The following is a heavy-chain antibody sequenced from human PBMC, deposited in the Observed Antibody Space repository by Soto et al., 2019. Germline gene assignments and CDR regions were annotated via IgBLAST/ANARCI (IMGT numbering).Heavy chain of an antibody. CDR3: ARQPYYDFWSGYRYYYYYMDV. CDR1: GGSISSSSYY. D-gene: IGHD3-3*01. J-gene: IGHJ6*03. V-gene: IGHV4-39*01. Sequence: SETLSLTCTVSGGSISSSSYYWGWIRQPPGKGLEWIGSIYYSGSTYDNPSLKSRVTISVDTSKNQFSLKLSSVTAADTAVYYCARQPYYDFWSGYRYYYYYMDVWGKGTTVTVSS. CDR2: IYYSGST.